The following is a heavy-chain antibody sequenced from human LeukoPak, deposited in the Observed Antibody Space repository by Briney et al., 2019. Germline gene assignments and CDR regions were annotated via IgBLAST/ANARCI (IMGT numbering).Heavy chain of an antibody. V-gene: IGHV3-23*01. D-gene: IGHD3-22*01. CDR3: AKGLLTMTYPLNDY. J-gene: IGHJ4*02. CDR2: ISGSGGST. CDR1: GFTFSSYA. Sequence: GGSLRLSCAASGFTFSSYAMSRVRQAPGKGLEWVSAISGSGGSTYYADSVKGRFTISRDNSKNTLYLQMNSLRAEDTAVYYCAKGLLTMTYPLNDYWGQGTLVTVSS.